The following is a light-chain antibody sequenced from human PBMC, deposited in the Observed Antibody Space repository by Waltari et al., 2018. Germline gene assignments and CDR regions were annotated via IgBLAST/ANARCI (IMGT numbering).Light chain of an antibody. CDR3: YSSDSTGLRV. Sequence: YELTQPPSVSVSPGQTARITCSGHELPRKYAYWFKQKSGQAPRLVMYEDTKRPSGIPERFSGSSSGTVATLTISGAQVDDEADYYCYSSDSTGLRVFGGGTTVVVL. V-gene: IGLV3-10*01. J-gene: IGLJ1*01. CDR2: EDT. CDR1: ELPRKY.